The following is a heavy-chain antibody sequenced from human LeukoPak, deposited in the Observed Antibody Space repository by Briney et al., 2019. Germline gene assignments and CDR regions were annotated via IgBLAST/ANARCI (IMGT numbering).Heavy chain of an antibody. CDR3: ARGRHTAMVDY. CDR1: SYTFASYG. Sequence: GASVKVSCKASSYTFASYGISWVRQAPGQGVEWMGWISAYNGNTNYAQKLQGRVTMTTDTSTSTAYMELRSLRSDDTAVYYCARGRHTAMVDYWGQGTLVTVSS. D-gene: IGHD5-18*01. V-gene: IGHV1-18*01. J-gene: IGHJ4*02. CDR2: ISAYNGNT.